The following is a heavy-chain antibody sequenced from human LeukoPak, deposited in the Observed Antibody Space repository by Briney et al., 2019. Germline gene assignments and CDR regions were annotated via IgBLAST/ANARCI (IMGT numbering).Heavy chain of an antibody. CDR2: ISGYNGNT. V-gene: IGHV1-18*01. CDR1: GYTFTSYA. D-gene: IGHD3-10*01. Sequence: ASVKVSCKASGYTFTSYAMNWVRQAPGQGLEWMGWISGYNGNTNYAQKFQGRVTMTTDTSTTTVYMELRSLTSDDTAVYYCARLTSSEIYHNHFYYMDVWGKGTTVTISS. CDR3: ARLTSSEIYHNHFYYMDV. J-gene: IGHJ6*03.